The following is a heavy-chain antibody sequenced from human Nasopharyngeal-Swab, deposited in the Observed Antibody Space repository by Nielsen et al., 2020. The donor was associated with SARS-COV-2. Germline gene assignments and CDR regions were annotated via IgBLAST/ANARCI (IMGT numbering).Heavy chain of an antibody. CDR1: GFTVSSNF. D-gene: IGHD1-26*01. V-gene: IGHV3-53*01. CDR3: ARVRQSGAYFPFDS. Sequence: GESLKISCVASGFTVSSNFVSWVRQALGKGLEWVSLLKSGGGTFYADSVRGRFTISRDNSRDTVYLQMNSLRAEDTAVYYCARVRQSGAYFPFDSWGLGTLVTVSS. CDR2: LKSGGGT. J-gene: IGHJ4*02.